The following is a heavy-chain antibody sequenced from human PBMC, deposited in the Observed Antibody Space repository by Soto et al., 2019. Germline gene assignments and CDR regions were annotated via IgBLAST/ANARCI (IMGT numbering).Heavy chain of an antibody. J-gene: IGHJ6*03. V-gene: IGHV4-34*01. CDR1: GGSFSGYY. D-gene: IGHD3-3*01. Sequence: SETLSLTCAVYGGSFSGYYLSWIRQPPGKGLEWIGEISHSGSTNYNPSLKSRVTISVDTSKNQFSLKLSSVTAADTAVYYCARGTRDDFWSGYYPGGYYYYYMDVWGKGTTVTVSS. CDR3: ARGTRDDFWSGYYPGGYYYYYMDV. CDR2: ISHSGST.